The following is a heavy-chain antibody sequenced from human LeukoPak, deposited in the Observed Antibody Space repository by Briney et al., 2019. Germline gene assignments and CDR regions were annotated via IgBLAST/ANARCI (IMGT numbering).Heavy chain of an antibody. CDR3: ASSDSSGYAGYYYYGMDV. Sequence: SETLSLTCTVSGGSISSYYWSWIRQPPGKGLEWIGYIYYSGSTNYNPSLKSRVTISVDTSKNQFSLKLSSVTAADTAVYYCASSDSSGYAGYYYYGMDVWGQGTTVTVSS. CDR1: GGSISSYY. J-gene: IGHJ6*02. D-gene: IGHD3-22*01. V-gene: IGHV4-59*01. CDR2: IYYSGST.